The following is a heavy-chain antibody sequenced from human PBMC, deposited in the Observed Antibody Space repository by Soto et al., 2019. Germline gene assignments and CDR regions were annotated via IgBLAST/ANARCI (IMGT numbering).Heavy chain of an antibody. CDR2: YHSGGST. D-gene: IGHD1-1*01. J-gene: IGHJ6*02. Sequence: QVQLQESGSGLVKPSQSLSLTCTVSGVSLNTADTWWSWIRQSPGKGLEFIGYYHSGGSTYYDASFRSRVIISSATSNSQFFLKLSSVTVADTAVYFCVRSRQMERGNDYGLDVWGQGTTVTVSS. CDR3: VRSRQMERGNDYGLDV. V-gene: IGHV4-30-4*01. CDR1: GVSLNTADTW.